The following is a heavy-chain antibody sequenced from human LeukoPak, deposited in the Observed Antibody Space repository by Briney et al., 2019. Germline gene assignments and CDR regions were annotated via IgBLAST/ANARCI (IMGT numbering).Heavy chain of an antibody. V-gene: IGHV3-11*01. Sequence: GGSLRLSCAASGFTFSDYYMSWLRQAPGKGVEWGSYISSSGSTIYYADSVKGRFTISRDNAKNSLYLQMNSLRAEDTAVYYCARGTRGYFWSGYPNYYYYGMDVWGQGTTVTVSS. J-gene: IGHJ6*02. CDR1: GFTFSDYY. D-gene: IGHD3-3*01. CDR2: ISSSGSTI. CDR3: ARGTRGYFWSGYPNYYYYGMDV.